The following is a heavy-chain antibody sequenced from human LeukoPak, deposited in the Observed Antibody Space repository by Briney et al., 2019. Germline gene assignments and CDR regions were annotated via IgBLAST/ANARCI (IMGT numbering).Heavy chain of an antibody. D-gene: IGHD1-26*01. J-gene: IGHJ4*02. CDR1: EFTFSSYA. CDR2: ISGSGGDT. Sequence: GGSLRLSCAAPEFTFSSYAMTWVRQAPGKGLEWVSSISGSGGDTYYADSVKGRFTISRDNSENTLFLQMNSLRAEDTAVYFCAKYSGSYYYPPNWDSWGQGTLVTVSS. V-gene: IGHV3-23*01. CDR3: AKYSGSYYYPPNWDS.